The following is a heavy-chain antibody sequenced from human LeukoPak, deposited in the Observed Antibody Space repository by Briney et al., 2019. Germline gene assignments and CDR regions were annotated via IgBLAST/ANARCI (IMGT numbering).Heavy chain of an antibody. V-gene: IGHV4-59*08. Sequence: PSETLSLTCTVSGGSISSYYWSWIRQPPGKGLEWIGYIYYSGSTNYNPSLKSRVTISVDTSKNQFSLKLSSVTAADTAVYYCARLPKRITIFGVVEYYFDYWGQGTLVTVSS. D-gene: IGHD3-3*01. J-gene: IGHJ4*02. CDR1: GGSISSYY. CDR2: IYYSGST. CDR3: ARLPKRITIFGVVEYYFDY.